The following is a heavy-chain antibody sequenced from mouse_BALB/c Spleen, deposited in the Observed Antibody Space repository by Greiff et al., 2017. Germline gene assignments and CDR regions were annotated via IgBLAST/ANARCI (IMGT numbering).Heavy chain of an antibody. Sequence: VQLKQSGAELVKPGASVKLSCTASGFNIKDTYMHWVKQRPEQGLEWIGRIDPANGNTKYDPKFQGKATITADTSSNTAYLQLSSLTSEDTAVYYCATPTTVVAKGFAYWGQGTLVTVSA. V-gene: IGHV14-3*02. CDR2: IDPANGNT. J-gene: IGHJ3*01. CDR3: ATPTTVVAKGFAY. D-gene: IGHD1-1*01. CDR1: GFNIKDTY.